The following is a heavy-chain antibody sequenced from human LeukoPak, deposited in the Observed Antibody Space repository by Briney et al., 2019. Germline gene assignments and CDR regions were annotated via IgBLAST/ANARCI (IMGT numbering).Heavy chain of an antibody. V-gene: IGHV3-43D*03. D-gene: IGHD3-9*01. Sequence: PGGSLRLSCAASGFTFDDYAVHWVRQAPGKGLEWVSLISWDGGSTYYADSVKGRFTISRDNSKNTLYLQMNSLRAEDTAVYYCAKDLNYDILTASFDYWGQGTLVTVSS. J-gene: IGHJ4*02. CDR2: ISWDGGST. CDR1: GFTFDDYA. CDR3: AKDLNYDILTASFDY.